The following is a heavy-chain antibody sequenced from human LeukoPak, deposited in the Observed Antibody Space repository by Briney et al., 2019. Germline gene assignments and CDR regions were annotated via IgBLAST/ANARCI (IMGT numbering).Heavy chain of an antibody. Sequence: SETLSLTCTVSGGSISSGGYYWSWIRQHPGKGLEWIGYIYYSGSTYYNPSLKGRVTISVDTSKNQFSLKLSSVTAADTAVYYCARQPSGFYEKSGYYPYYFDFWGQGTLVTVSS. CDR3: ARQPSGFYEKSGYYPYYFDF. CDR2: IYYSGST. CDR1: GGSISSGGYY. V-gene: IGHV4-31*03. J-gene: IGHJ4*02. D-gene: IGHD3-22*01.